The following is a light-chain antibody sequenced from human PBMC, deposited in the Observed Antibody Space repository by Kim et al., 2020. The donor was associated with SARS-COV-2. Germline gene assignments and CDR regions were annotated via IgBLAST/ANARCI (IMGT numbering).Light chain of an antibody. J-gene: IGLJ2*01. CDR2: YDS. V-gene: IGLV3-21*04. Sequence: SYELTQPPSVSVAPGKTARITCGGKNIGSKSVHWYQQKPGQAPVLVIYYDSDRPSGIPERFSGSNSGNTATLTISRVEAGDEADYYCQVWDSSSDHVVFGGGTKLTVL. CDR3: QVWDSSSDHVV. CDR1: NIGSKS.